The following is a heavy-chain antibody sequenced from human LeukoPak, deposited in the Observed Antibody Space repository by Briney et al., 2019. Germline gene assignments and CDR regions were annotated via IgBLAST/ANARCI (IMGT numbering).Heavy chain of an antibody. D-gene: IGHD3-9*01. CDR3: ARDASLRYFDWLLPNYYYYYRDV. CDR1: AFSFSSYG. Sequence: GGSLRLACAAAAFSFSSYGMHWVRQAPGKGLEWVAFIRYDGSNKYYADSVKGRFTISRDNSKNTLYLQMNSLRAEDTAVYYCARDASLRYFDWLLPNYYYYYRDVWGKGTTVTVSS. V-gene: IGHV3-30*02. J-gene: IGHJ6*03. CDR2: IRYDGSNK.